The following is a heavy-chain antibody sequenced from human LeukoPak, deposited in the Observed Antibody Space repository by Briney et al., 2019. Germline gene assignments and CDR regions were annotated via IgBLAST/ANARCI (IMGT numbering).Heavy chain of an antibody. V-gene: IGHV3-30-3*01. J-gene: IGHJ6*02. CDR3: AREYYDFWSGWTTIYYYGMDV. Sequence: PGGSLRLSCAASGFTFSSYAMHWVRQAPGKGLEWVAVISYDGSNKYYADSVRGRFTISRDNSKNTLYLQMNSLRAEDTAVYYCAREYYDFWSGWTTIYYYGMDVWGQGTTVTVSS. CDR2: ISYDGSNK. D-gene: IGHD3-3*01. CDR1: GFTFSSYA.